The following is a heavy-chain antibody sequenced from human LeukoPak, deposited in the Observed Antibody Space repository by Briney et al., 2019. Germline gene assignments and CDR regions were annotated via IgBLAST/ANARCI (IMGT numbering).Heavy chain of an antibody. CDR3: ARVPLESVVNPYFDY. Sequence: PGRSLRLSCAASGFTFSSYGMHWVRQAPGKGLEWVAVISYDGSNKYYADSVKGRFTISRDNSKNTLYLQMNSLRAEDTAVYYCARVPLESVVNPYFDYWGQGTLVTVSS. V-gene: IGHV3-30*03. CDR1: GFTFSSYG. J-gene: IGHJ4*02. CDR2: ISYDGSNK. D-gene: IGHD3-22*01.